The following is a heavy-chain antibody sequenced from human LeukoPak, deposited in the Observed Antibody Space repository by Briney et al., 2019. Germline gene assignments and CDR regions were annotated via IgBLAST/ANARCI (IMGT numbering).Heavy chain of an antibody. D-gene: IGHD3-22*01. CDR3: ARGYDSDY. V-gene: IGHV4-34*01. J-gene: IGHJ4*02. Sequence: SETLSLTCAVYGGSFSGYYWSWIRQPPGKGLEWIGEINHSGSTNYNPSLKSRVTISVDTSKNLFSLKLSSVTAADTAVYYCARGYDSDYWGQGTLVTVSS. CDR2: INHSGST. CDR1: GGSFSGYY.